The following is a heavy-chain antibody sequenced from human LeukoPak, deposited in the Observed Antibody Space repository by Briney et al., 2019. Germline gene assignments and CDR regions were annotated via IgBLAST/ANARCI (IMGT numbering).Heavy chain of an antibody. CDR2: ISSSSSYI. Sequence: PGGSLRLSCAASGFTFSSYSMNWVRQAPGKGLEWVSSISSSSSYIYYADSVKGRFTISRDDSKNTVYLQMNSLRAEDTSVYFCARGGESSGYYYADYWGQGTLVTVSS. CDR1: GFTFSSYS. J-gene: IGHJ4*02. CDR3: ARGGESSGYYYADY. D-gene: IGHD3-22*01. V-gene: IGHV3-21*01.